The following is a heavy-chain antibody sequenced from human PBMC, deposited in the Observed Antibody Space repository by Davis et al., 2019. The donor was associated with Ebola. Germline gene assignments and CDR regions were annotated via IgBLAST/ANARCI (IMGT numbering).Heavy chain of an antibody. Sequence: PAGSLRLSCAASGFTFSHYAIHWVRQDPGKGLEGVAVIFYDGSNKYYADSVKGRFTTSRDNSKNTLYMQLNSLRGEDTAVYYCAKGPGGDYNWYLDLWGRGTLVTVSS. J-gene: IGHJ2*01. CDR1: GFTFSHYA. V-gene: IGHV3-30*18. CDR2: IFYDGSNK. D-gene: IGHD4-17*01. CDR3: AKGPGGDYNWYLDL.